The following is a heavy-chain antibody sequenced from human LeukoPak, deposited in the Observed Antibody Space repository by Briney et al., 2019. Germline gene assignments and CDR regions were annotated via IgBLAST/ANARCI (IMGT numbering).Heavy chain of an antibody. CDR3: ARAERDWFDP. J-gene: IGHJ5*02. Sequence: KPSETLSLTCTVSGGSISSYYWSGIRQPPGKGLEWIGYIYYSGSTNYNPSLKSRVTISVDTSKNQFSLKLSSVTAADTAVYYCARAERDWFDPWGQGTLVTVSS. V-gene: IGHV4-59*01. CDR2: IYYSGST. CDR1: GGSISSYY.